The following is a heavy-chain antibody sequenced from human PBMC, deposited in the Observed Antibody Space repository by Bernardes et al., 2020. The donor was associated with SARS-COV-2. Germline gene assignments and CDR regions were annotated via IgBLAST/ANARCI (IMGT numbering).Heavy chain of an antibody. Sequence: GGSLRLSCAASGFTFDDYGMSWVRQAPGKGLEWVSGINWNGGSTGYADSVKGRFTISRDNAKNSLYLQMNSLRAEDTALYYCARDLCPIPAALYYYMDVWGKGTTVTVSS. CDR1: GFTFDDYG. D-gene: IGHD2-2*01. J-gene: IGHJ6*03. CDR2: INWNGGST. V-gene: IGHV3-20*04. CDR3: ARDLCPIPAALYYYMDV.